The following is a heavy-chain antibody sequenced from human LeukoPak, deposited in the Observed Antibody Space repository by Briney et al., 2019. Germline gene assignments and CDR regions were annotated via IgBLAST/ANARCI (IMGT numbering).Heavy chain of an antibody. V-gene: IGHV3-7*01. CDR3: ARDSVRGRPLVAFDI. Sequence: GGSLRLSCAASGFTFSTYWMNWVRQAPGKGLEWVANIKYDGSEKYYVDSVKGRFTISRDNAENSLHLQMHSLRAEDTAVYYCARDSVRGRPLVAFDIWGQGTMVTVSS. J-gene: IGHJ3*02. D-gene: IGHD6-6*01. CDR2: IKYDGSEK. CDR1: GFTFSTYW.